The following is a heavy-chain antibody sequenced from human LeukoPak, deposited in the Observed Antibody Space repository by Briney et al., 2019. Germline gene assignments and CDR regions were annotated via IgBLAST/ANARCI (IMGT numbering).Heavy chain of an antibody. V-gene: IGHV4-59*08. D-gene: IGHD3-10*01. CDR1: GASISSYF. J-gene: IGHJ5*02. CDR2: IYYSGST. Sequence: SETLSLTCTVSGASISSYFWTWIRQSPRKGLEWIGYIYYSGSTNYNPSLKSRVTISVDTSKNQFSLKLNSVTAADTAVYYCARYDYGSGYPGSWLDPWGQGTLVTVSS. CDR3: ARYDYGSGYPGSWLDP.